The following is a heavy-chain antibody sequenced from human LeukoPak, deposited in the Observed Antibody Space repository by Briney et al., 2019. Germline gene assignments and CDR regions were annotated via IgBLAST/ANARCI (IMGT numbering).Heavy chain of an antibody. D-gene: IGHD1-1*01. CDR1: GFIFRSYW. J-gene: IGHJ4*02. CDR2: ISYDGSNK. CDR3: ASPNDGYFDY. V-gene: IGHV3-30-3*01. Sequence: GGSLRLSCAASGFIFRSYWMSWVRQAPGKGLEWVAVISYDGSNKYYADSVKGRFTISRDNSKNTLYLQMNSLRAEDTAVYYCASPNDGYFDYWGQGTLVTVSS.